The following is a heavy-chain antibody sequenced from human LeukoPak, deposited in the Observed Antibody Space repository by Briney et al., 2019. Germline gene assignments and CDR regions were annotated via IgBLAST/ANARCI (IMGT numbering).Heavy chain of an antibody. CDR3: AKGWFGEL. V-gene: IGHV3-23*01. J-gene: IGHJ4*02. CDR2: ISGSGGAT. CDR1: GFTFNTYG. D-gene: IGHD3-10*01. Sequence: GGTLRLSCAASGFTFNTYGMSWVRQAPGKGLEWVSGISGSGGATYYADSVKGRFTISRDNAKNSLYLQMNSLRAEDTALYYCAKGWFGELGGQGTLVTVSS.